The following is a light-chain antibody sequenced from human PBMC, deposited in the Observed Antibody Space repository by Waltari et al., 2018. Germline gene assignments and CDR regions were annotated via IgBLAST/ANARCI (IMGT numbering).Light chain of an antibody. CDR2: VNN. Sequence: QSVLTQPPSLSGAPGPRVTIPCAGNSSNIGAGFPCHWYQQFPGSAPRLLISVNNNRPSGVPDRFSASKSGTSASLAVSGLQAQDEADYYCQSYDISLSAYVFGGGTKLTVL. CDR3: QSYDISLSAYV. J-gene: IGLJ3*02. V-gene: IGLV1-40*01. CDR1: SSNIGAGFP.